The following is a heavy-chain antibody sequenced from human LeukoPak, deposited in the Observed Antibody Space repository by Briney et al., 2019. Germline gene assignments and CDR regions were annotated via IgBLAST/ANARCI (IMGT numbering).Heavy chain of an antibody. CDR3: AKDLGYGDYVSLDY. CDR2: ISGSGGST. D-gene: IGHD4-17*01. Sequence: GGSLRLSCAASGLTFSSYSMNWVRQAPGKGLEWVSAISGSGGSTYYADSVKGRFTISRDNSKNTLYLQMNSLRAEDTAVYYCAKDLGYGDYVSLDYWGQGTLVTVSS. V-gene: IGHV3-23*01. J-gene: IGHJ4*02. CDR1: GLTFSSYS.